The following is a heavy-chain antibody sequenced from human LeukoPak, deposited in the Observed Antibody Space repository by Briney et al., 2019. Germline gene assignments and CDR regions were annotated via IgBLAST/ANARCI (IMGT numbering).Heavy chain of an antibody. CDR3: ARATAASFDY. J-gene: IGHJ4*02. V-gene: IGHV4-59*08. CDR2: IYYTGST. CDR1: GGSITNYY. D-gene: IGHD6-25*01. Sequence: PSETLSLTCTVSGGSITNYYWSWIRQPPGKGLEWIGYIYYTGSTNYNPSLRSRVTISVDTSKNQLSLKLSSVTAADTAVYYCARATAASFDYWGQGTLVTVSS.